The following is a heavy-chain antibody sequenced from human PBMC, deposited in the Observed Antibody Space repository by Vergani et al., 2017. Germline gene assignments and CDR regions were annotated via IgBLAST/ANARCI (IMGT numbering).Heavy chain of an antibody. J-gene: IGHJ6*02. D-gene: IGHD4-23*01. CDR1: GDSVISTDYH. CDR3: ARDRDYGGNGYYYYGMDV. Sequence: QVQLQESGPGLVKPSETLSLTCTVSGDSVISTDYHWGWVRQPPGKGLEWIGSMDYSGSTSYNPSLESRISISFETPKNQFSLKLSSVTAADTAVYYCARDRDYGGNGYYYYGMDVWGQGTTVTVSS. CDR2: MDYSGST. V-gene: IGHV4-38-2*02.